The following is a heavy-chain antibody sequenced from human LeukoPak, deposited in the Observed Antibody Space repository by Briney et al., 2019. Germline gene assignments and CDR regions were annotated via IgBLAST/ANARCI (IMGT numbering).Heavy chain of an antibody. CDR1: GGSISSYY. D-gene: IGHD4-11*01. Sequence: PSETLSLTCTVSGGSISSYYWSWIRQPAGKGLEWIGRIYTSGSTNYNPSLKSRVTISVDTSKNQFSLKLSSVTAADTAVYYCARASSNSYYYYYYMDVWGKGTTVTVSS. CDR3: ARASSNSYYYYYYMDV. V-gene: IGHV4-4*07. J-gene: IGHJ6*03. CDR2: IYTSGST.